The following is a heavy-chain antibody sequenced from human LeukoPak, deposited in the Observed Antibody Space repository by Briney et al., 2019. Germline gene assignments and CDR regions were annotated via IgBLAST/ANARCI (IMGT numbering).Heavy chain of an antibody. CDR2: IIPIFGTA. CDR1: GGTFSSYA. CDR3: ARGLFRVTTPLTFDY. V-gene: IGHV1-69*13. D-gene: IGHD4-17*01. Sequence: SVKVSCKASGGTFSSYAISWLRQAPGQGLEWMGGIIPIFGTANYAQKFQGRVTITADESTSTAYMELSSLRSEDTAVYYCARGLFRVTTPLTFDYWGQGTLVTVSS. J-gene: IGHJ4*02.